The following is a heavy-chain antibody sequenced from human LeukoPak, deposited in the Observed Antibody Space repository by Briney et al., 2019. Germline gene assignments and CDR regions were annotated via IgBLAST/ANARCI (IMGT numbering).Heavy chain of an antibody. CDR1: GFTFTTHW. CDR2: MPRDGSGK. J-gene: IGHJ4*02. D-gene: IGHD1-1*01. CDR3: ARSAGEWRGLDH. V-gene: IGHV3-7*01. Sequence: PGGSLRLSCAASGFTFTTHWMAWVRQAPGKGLEWVANMPRDGSGKNYVDSVKGRFTISRHNAKNTLFLQMNSLRAAETGVYYCARSAGEWRGLDHWGQGTLVTVSS.